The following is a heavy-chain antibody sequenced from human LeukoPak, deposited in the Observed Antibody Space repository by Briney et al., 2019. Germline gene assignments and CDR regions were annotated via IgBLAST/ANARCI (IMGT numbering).Heavy chain of an antibody. Sequence: SETLSLTCTVSGGSISSYYWSWIRQPPGKGLEWIGYIYYSGSTNYNPPLKSRVTISVDTSKNQFSLKLSSVTAADTAVYYCARGYCSGGDCYWFDYWGQGTLVTVSS. V-gene: IGHV4-59*01. CDR1: GGSISSYY. CDR3: ARGYCSGGDCYWFDY. J-gene: IGHJ4*02. CDR2: IYYSGST. D-gene: IGHD2-15*01.